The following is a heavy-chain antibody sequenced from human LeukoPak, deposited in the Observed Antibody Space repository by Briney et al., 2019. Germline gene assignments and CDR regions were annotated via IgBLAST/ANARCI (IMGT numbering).Heavy chain of an antibody. J-gene: IGHJ4*02. CDR3: VRGGGYGDYSD. CDR1: GFTFSTYW. V-gene: IGHV3-74*01. CDR2: IQTDGSST. D-gene: IGHD4-17*01. Sequence: GGSLRLSCAASGFTFSTYWMHWVRQTPGKGLVWVSRIQTDGSSTSYAASVKGRFTISRDNTKSTLYLQMNSLRAEDTAVYFCVRGGGYGDYSDWGQGTLVILSS.